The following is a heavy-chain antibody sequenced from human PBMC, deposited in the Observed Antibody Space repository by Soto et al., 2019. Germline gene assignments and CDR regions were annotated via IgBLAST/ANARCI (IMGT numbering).Heavy chain of an antibody. V-gene: IGHV4-61*01. CDR3: ARRRGSMTTVTNWFDP. CDR2: IYYSGST. Sequence: SETLSLTCTVSGGSVSSGSYYWSWIRQPPGKGLEWIGYIYYSGSTNYNPSLKSRVTISVDTSKNQFSLKLSSVTAAGTAVYYCARRRGSMTTVTNWFDPWGQGTLVTVSS. D-gene: IGHD4-17*01. CDR1: GGSVSSGSYY. J-gene: IGHJ5*02.